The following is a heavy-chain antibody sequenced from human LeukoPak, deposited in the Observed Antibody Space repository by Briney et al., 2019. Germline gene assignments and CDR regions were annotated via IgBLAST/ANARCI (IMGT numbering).Heavy chain of an antibody. V-gene: IGHV1-18*01. Sequence: ASVTVSCKASGYTFTSYGISWVRQAPGQGLEWMGCISAYNGNTNYAQKLQGRVTMTTDTSTSTAYMELRSLRSDDTAVYYCARDYDSSGYSGFDPWGQGTLVSVSS. CDR3: ARDYDSSGYSGFDP. CDR2: ISAYNGNT. CDR1: GYTFTSYG. D-gene: IGHD3-22*01. J-gene: IGHJ5*02.